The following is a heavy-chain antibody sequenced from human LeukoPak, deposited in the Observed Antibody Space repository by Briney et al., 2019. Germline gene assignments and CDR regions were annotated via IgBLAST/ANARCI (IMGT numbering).Heavy chain of an antibody. Sequence: ASVKVSCKASGYTFTSYGISWVRQAPGKGLEWMGGFDPEDGETIYAQKFQGRVTMTEDTSTDTAYMELSSLRSEDTAVYYCATELGGSYVYDYWGQGTLVTVSS. CDR3: ATELGGSYVYDY. V-gene: IGHV1-24*01. D-gene: IGHD1-26*01. J-gene: IGHJ4*02. CDR1: GYTFTSYG. CDR2: FDPEDGET.